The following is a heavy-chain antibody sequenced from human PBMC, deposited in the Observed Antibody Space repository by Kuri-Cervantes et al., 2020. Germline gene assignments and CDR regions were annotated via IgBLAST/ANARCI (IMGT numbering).Heavy chain of an antibody. J-gene: IGHJ4*02. CDR3: TRNTEGIDF. CDR1: GFTFSSYA. Sequence: GGSLRLSCAASGFTFSSYAMHWVRQAPGKGLEWVAVISYDGSNKYYADSVKGRFTISRDNSKNTLYLEMNSLRAEDTAMYYCTRNTEGIDFWGQGTLVTVSS. CDR2: ISYDGSNK. D-gene: IGHD2-8*02. V-gene: IGHV3-30*01.